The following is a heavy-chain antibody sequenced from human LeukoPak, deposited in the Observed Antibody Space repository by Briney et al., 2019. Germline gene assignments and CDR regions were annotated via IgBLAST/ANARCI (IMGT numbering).Heavy chain of an antibody. Sequence: GGSLRLSCAASGFTFSSYAMHWVRQAPGKGLEWVAVISYDGSNKYYADSVKGRFTISRDNSKNTLYLQMNSLRAEDTAVYYCARDRDYYESSGPLDYWGQGTLVTVSS. CDR2: ISYDGSNK. CDR1: GFTFSSYA. J-gene: IGHJ4*02. CDR3: ARDRDYYESSGPLDY. D-gene: IGHD3-22*01. V-gene: IGHV3-30-3*01.